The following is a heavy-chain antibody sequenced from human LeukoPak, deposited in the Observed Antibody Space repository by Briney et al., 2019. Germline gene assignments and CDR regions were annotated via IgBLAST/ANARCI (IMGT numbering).Heavy chain of an antibody. V-gene: IGHV4-31*03. CDR2: INHSGST. Sequence: NPSETLSLTCTVSGGSISSGASDWGWIRHPPKRGLEWVGYINHSGSTYYNPSLGSRVTMSVDTSKNQFSLKLSSVTAADSAVYYCARAARQGFTMIVVPFFYFDLWGRGTLVTVSS. CDR3: ARAARQGFTMIVVPFFYFDL. J-gene: IGHJ2*01. CDR1: GGSISSGASD. D-gene: IGHD3-22*01.